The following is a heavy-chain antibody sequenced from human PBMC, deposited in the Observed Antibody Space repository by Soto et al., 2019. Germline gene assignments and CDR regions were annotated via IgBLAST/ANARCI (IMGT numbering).Heavy chain of an antibody. CDR2: IYYSGST. V-gene: IGHV4-59*02. D-gene: IGHD1-26*01. J-gene: IGHJ6*02. CDR3: ARDVGRSGSYSIPRYYYGMDV. Sequence: SETLSLTCTVSGGSVSSYYWSWIRQPPGKGLEWIGYIYYSGSTNYNPSLKSRVTISVDTSKNQFSLKLSSVTAADTAVYYCARDVGRSGSYSIPRYYYGMDVWGQGTTVTVSS. CDR1: GGSVSSYY.